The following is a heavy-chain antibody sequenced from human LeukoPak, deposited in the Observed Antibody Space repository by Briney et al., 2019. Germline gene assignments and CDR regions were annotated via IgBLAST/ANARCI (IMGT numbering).Heavy chain of an antibody. CDR1: GGSIIGYY. V-gene: IGHV4-59*01. CDR3: ARSRVWSDYWGYFDH. Sequence: PSETLSLTCTVSGGSIIGYYWNWIRQPPGKGLDWIGYIYHSGSTNYNPSLESRVTISVDTSKSQISLKLRAVTAADTAVYYCARSRVWSDYWGYFDHWGQGTLVTVSS. D-gene: IGHD3-3*01. J-gene: IGHJ4*02. CDR2: IYHSGST.